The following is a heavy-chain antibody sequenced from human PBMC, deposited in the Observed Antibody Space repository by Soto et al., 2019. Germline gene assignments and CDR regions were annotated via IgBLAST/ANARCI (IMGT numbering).Heavy chain of an antibody. J-gene: IGHJ3*02. V-gene: IGHV3-23*01. Sequence: EVQLLESGGGLVQPGGSLRLSCAASGFTFSSYVMSWVRQAPGKGLEWVSAISGSGGSTYYADSVKGRFTISRDNSKNTLYLQMNSLRAEDTAVYYCAKRHCSGGSCYSGASAFDIWGQGTMVTVSS. CDR1: GFTFSSYV. CDR2: ISGSGGST. D-gene: IGHD2-15*01. CDR3: AKRHCSGGSCYSGASAFDI.